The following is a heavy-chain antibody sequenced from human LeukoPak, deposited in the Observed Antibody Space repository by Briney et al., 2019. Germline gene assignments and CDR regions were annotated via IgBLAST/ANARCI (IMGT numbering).Heavy chain of an antibody. CDR1: GYSFTAYW. V-gene: IGHV5-51*01. J-gene: IGHJ4*02. CDR3: VRHPQRSGWSHFDY. CDR2: TYPGDSNT. D-gene: IGHD6-19*01. Sequence: GESLKISCKVSGYSFTAYWIGWVRQMPGMGLEWVAITYPGDSNTVYSPSFQGQVAISADTSISTAYLQWNSLRASDTAMYFCVRHPQRSGWSHFDYWGQGTLVTVSP.